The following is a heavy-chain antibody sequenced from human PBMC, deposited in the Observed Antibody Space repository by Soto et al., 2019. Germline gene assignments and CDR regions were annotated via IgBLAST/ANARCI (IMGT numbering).Heavy chain of an antibody. CDR3: ARSVGGSNVNFDY. J-gene: IGHJ4*02. D-gene: IGHD3-10*01. CDR1: GYTFTSYD. Sequence: QVQLVQSGAEGRTPGASVKVSCKASGYTFTSYDINWVRQATGQGPEGMGWMNPDSGNTGYVQKFQGRVXXTXNXXISTAYMELSSLRSEDTAVYYCARSVGGSNVNFDYWGQGTLVTVSS. CDR2: MNPDSGNT. V-gene: IGHV1-8*01.